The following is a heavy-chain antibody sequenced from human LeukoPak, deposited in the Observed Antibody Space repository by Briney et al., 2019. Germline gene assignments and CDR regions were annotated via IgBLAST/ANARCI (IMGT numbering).Heavy chain of an antibody. Sequence: SETLSLTCTVSGYSISSGYYWGWIRQPPGKGLEWIGYIYHSGSTYYNPSLKSRVTISVDRSKNRFSLKLSSVTAADTAVYYCARSARGGDYFDYWGQGTLVTVSS. V-gene: IGHV4-38-2*02. J-gene: IGHJ4*02. CDR2: IYHSGST. CDR1: GYSISSGYY. D-gene: IGHD3-10*01. CDR3: ARSARGGDYFDY.